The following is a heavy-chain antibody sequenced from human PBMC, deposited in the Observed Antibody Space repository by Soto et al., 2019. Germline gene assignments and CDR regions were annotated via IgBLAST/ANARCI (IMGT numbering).Heavy chain of an antibody. V-gene: IGHV4-39*01. CDR2: IYYSGST. CDR3: ARRKGSTNIPGSYFDY. D-gene: IGHD3-10*01. J-gene: IGHJ4*02. Sequence: SEALSPTCSCFGSHIRSSRHGGSWHRKPPGEELECVGSIYYSGSTYYNPSLKSRVTISVDTSKNQFSLKLSSVTAADTAVYYCARRKGSTNIPGSYFDYWGPGTLVTVSS. CDR1: GSHIRSSRHG.